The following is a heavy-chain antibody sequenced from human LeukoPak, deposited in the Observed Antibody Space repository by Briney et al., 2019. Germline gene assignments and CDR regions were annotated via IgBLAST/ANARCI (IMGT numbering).Heavy chain of an antibody. CDR3: ASTPIDRRSYYFDY. CDR2: ISSSGSTI. V-gene: IGHV3-48*04. Sequence: PGGSLRLSCAASGFTFSSYSMNWVRQAPGKGLEWVSYISSSGSTIYYADSVKGRFTFSRDNAKNSLYLQMNSLRAEDTAVYYRASTPIDRRSYYFDYWGQGTLVTVSS. CDR1: GFTFSSYS. J-gene: IGHJ4*02.